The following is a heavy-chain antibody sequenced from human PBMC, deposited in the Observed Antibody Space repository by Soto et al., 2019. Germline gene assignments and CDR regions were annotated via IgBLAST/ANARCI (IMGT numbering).Heavy chain of an antibody. V-gene: IGHV4-4*07. CDR1: GGSISSYY. CDR2: IYTSGST. D-gene: IGHD5-18*01. Sequence: QVQLQESGPGLVKPSETLSLTCTVSGGSISSYYWSWIRQPAGKGLEWIGRIYTSGSTNYNPSLKSRVTMSVGTSKNQFSLKLSSVTAADTAVYYCARDPYRGYSYGPYFDYWGQGTLVTVSS. J-gene: IGHJ4*02. CDR3: ARDPYRGYSYGPYFDY.